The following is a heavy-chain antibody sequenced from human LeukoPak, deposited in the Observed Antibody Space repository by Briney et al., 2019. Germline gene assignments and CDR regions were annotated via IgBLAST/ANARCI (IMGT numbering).Heavy chain of an antibody. CDR3: ARGPYHSSVYYCPLDY. CDR2: INWNGGST. CDR1: GFTFDDYG. J-gene: IGHJ4*02. Sequence: GGSLRLSCAASGFTFDDYGKSWVRQAPGKGLEWVSGINWNGGSTGYADSVKGRFTISRDNAKNSLYLQMNSLRAEDTALYYCARGPYHSSVYYCPLDYWGQGNLVTVSS. D-gene: IGHD3-22*01. V-gene: IGHV3-20*04.